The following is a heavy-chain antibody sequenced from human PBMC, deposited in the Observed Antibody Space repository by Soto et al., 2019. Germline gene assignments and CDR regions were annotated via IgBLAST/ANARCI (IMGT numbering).Heavy chain of an antibody. CDR1: DDSITSGAYY. Sequence: SETLSLTCTVSDDSITSGAYYWGLIRQPPGKGLEWIGIIQYSGSTNYNPSLKSRVTIPVGPSKTYFSLHLTSVTAADSAVYYCAREGASRFRVFDFWGPGTLVTVSS. D-gene: IGHD3-16*01. CDR2: IQYSGST. J-gene: IGHJ4*02. V-gene: IGHV4-61*03. CDR3: AREGASRFRVFDF.